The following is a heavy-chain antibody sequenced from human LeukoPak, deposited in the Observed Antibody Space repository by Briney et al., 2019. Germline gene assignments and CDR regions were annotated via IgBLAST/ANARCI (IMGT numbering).Heavy chain of an antibody. V-gene: IGHV3-23*01. CDR2: ISGGGSGT. CDR1: GFTFSTYA. Sequence: GGSLRLSCSASGFTFSTYAMTWVRQAPGKGLEWVSAISGGGSGTYYVDSVKGRFTISRDNSKNTLCLQMNSLRAEDTAVYYCARSTSVTPTEFDYWGQGTLVTVSS. CDR3: ARSTSVTPTEFDY. J-gene: IGHJ4*02. D-gene: IGHD4-17*01.